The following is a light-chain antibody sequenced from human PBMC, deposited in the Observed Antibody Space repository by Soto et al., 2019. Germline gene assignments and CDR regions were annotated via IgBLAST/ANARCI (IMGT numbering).Light chain of an antibody. CDR3: QQYNNWPGT. CDR2: GAS. V-gene: IGKV3-15*01. Sequence: VWTQSPGTLSLCPGERATVCCRASQSVSSSYLAWYQQKPGQAPRLLIYGASTRATGIPARFSGSGSGTEFTLTISSLQSEDFAVYYCQQYNNWPGTFGQGTKVDI. CDR1: QSVSSSY. J-gene: IGKJ1*01.